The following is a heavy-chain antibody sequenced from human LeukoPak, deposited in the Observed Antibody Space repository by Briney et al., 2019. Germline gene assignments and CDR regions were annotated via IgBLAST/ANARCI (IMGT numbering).Heavy chain of an antibody. CDR2: INPSGGST. CDR3: ARLGTPLYYYYMDV. D-gene: IGHD1-7*01. V-gene: IGHV1-46*01. Sequence: ASVKVPCKASGYTFTGYYMHWVRQAPGQGLEWMGIINPSGGSTNYAQKLQGRVTMTTDTSTSTAYMELRSLRSDDTAVYYCARLGTPLYYYYMDVWGKGTTVTISS. J-gene: IGHJ6*03. CDR1: GYTFTGYY.